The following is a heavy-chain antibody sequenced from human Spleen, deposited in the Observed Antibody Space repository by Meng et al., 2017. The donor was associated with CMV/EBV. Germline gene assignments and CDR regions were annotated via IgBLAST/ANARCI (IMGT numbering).Heavy chain of an antibody. Sequence: SVKVSCKASGGTFSSYAISWVRQAPGQGLEWMGGIIPIFGTANYAQKFQGRVTITTDESTSTAYMELSSLRSEDTAVYYCARALDLRFLGWYYLDYWGQGTLVTVSS. D-gene: IGHD3-3*01. CDR2: IIPIFGTA. V-gene: IGHV1-69*05. CDR1: GGTFSSYA. J-gene: IGHJ4*02. CDR3: ARALDLRFLGWYYLDY.